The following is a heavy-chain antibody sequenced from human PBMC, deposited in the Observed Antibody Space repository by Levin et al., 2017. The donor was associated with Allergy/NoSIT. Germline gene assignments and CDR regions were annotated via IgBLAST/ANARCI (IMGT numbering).Heavy chain of an antibody. CDR2: ITSDGSGI. CDR1: GFMFRSYW. V-gene: IGHV3-74*01. Sequence: PSGGSLRLSCAASGFMFRSYWMHWVRQVPGKGLVWVSHITSDGSGISYVDSVKGRFTISRDNTKNTLYLQMNSLRDEDTAVYYCVRGAGGLDHWGQGALVIVSS. D-gene: IGHD3-16*01. CDR3: VRGAGGLDH. J-gene: IGHJ4*02.